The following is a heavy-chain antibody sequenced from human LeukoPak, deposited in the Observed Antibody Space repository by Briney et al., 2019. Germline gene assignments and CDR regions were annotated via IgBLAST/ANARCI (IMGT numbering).Heavy chain of an antibody. Sequence: GESLRLSCAASGFTFSSYGMHWVRQAPGKGLEWVAFIRYDGSNKYYADSVKGRFTISRDNSKNTLYLQMNSLRAEDTAVYYCGGVNWNLDRFDYWGQGTLVTVSS. V-gene: IGHV3-30*02. CDR3: GGVNWNLDRFDY. J-gene: IGHJ4*02. CDR1: GFTFSSYG. CDR2: IRYDGSNK. D-gene: IGHD1-1*01.